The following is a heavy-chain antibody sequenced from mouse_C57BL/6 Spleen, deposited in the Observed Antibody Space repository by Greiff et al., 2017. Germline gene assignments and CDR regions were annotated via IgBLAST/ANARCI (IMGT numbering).Heavy chain of an antibody. CDR1: GYSITSGYY. CDR2: ISYDGSN. J-gene: IGHJ3*01. D-gene: IGHD3-3*01. CDR3: AREEGFMTGGY. V-gene: IGHV3-6*01. Sequence: ESGPGLVKPSQSLSLTCSVTGYSITSGYYWNWIRQFPGNKLEWMGYISYDGSNNYNPSLKNQISITRDTSKNQFFLKLNSVTTEDTATYYCAREEGFMTGGYWGQGTLVTVSA.